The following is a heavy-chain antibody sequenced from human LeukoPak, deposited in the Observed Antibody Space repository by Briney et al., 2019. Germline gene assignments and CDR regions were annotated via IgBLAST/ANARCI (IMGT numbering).Heavy chain of an antibody. CDR3: ARQDSSSWYSRWYFDL. J-gene: IGHJ2*01. V-gene: IGHV4-39*01. Sequence: SEALSLTCTVSGGSISSSSYYWGWIRQPPGKGLERIGSIYYSGSTYYNPSLKSRVTISVDTSKNQFSLKLSSVTAADTAVYYCARQDSSSWYSRWYFDLWGRGTLVTVSS. CDR1: GGSISSSSYY. CDR2: IYYSGST. D-gene: IGHD6-13*01.